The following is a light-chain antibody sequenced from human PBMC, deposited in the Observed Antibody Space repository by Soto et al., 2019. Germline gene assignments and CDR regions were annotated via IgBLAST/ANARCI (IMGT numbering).Light chain of an antibody. CDR3: SSYTSSTTYV. V-gene: IGLV2-14*03. CDR1: SSDVGAYNY. Sequence: QSLLTQPASVSGSPGRWITLSCTGTSSDVGAYNYVSWYQQHPGKAPKLMIYDVTNRPSGVSNRFSGSKSGNTASLTISGLQAEDEADYYCSSYTSSTTYVFGTGTKVTVL. CDR2: DVT. J-gene: IGLJ1*01.